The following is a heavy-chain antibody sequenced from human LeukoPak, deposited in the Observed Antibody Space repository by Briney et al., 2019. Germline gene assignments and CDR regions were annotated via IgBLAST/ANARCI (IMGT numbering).Heavy chain of an antibody. CDR3: VPGYAFHI. Sequence: SQTLSLTCAISGDSVSSNSAAWNWIRQSPSRGLEWLGRTYYRSKWYHDYAVSVKSRITINPDTSKNQFSLQLNYVTAEATAVYYCVPGYAFHIWGQGTMVTVSS. CDR1: GDSVSSNSAA. J-gene: IGHJ3*02. CDR2: TYYRSKWYH. D-gene: IGHD3-10*01. V-gene: IGHV6-1*01.